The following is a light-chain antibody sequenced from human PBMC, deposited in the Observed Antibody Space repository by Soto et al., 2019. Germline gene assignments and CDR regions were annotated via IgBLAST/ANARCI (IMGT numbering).Light chain of an antibody. J-gene: IGLJ2*01. V-gene: IGLV2-8*01. CDR2: EVN. CDR1: SSDVGGYNY. CDR3: SSYAGSNIVL. Sequence: QSALTQPPSASGSPGQSVTISCTGTSSDVGGYNYVSWYQQHPGKAPKFMIYEVNKRPSGVPDRFSGSKSGNTASLTVSGLQADDEADYYCSSYAGSNIVLFGGGTQLTVL.